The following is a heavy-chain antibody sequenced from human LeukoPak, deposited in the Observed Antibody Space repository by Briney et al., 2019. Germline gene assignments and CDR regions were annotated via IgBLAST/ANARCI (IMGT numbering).Heavy chain of an antibody. J-gene: IGHJ4*02. D-gene: IGHD3-22*01. V-gene: IGHV4-61*02. Sequence: SETLSLTCTVSGGSISSGSYYWSWIRQPAGKGLEWIGRIYTSGSTNYNPSLKSRVTISVDTSKNQFSLKLSSVTAADTAVYYCARGSSGYWIFDYWGQGTLVTVSS. CDR3: ARGSSGYWIFDY. CDR1: GGSISSGSYY. CDR2: IYTSGST.